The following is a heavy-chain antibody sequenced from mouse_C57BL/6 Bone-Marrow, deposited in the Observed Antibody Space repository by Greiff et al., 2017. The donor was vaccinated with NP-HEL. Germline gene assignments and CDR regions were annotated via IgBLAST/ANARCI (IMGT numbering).Heavy chain of an antibody. CDR1: GFSLTSYG. D-gene: IGHD2-5*01. CDR3: ASLFSNGYAMDY. V-gene: IGHV2-6*01. J-gene: IGHJ4*01. CDR2: IWGVGST. Sequence: VKVEESGPGLVAPSQSLSITCTVSGFSLTSYGVDWVRQSPGKGLEWLGVIWGVGSTNYTSALKSRLSIRKDNSKSQVFLKMNSLQTDDTAMYYCASLFSNGYAMDYWGQGTSVTVSS.